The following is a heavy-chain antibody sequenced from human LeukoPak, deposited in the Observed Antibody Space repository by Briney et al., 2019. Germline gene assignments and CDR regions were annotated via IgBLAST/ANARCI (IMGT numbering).Heavy chain of an antibody. D-gene: IGHD3-22*01. CDR3: ARVGAITMIVVVTYDAFDI. J-gene: IGHJ3*02. V-gene: IGHV4-59*01. CDR2: IYYSGST. Sequence: SETLSLTCTVSGGSISSYYWSWIRQPPGKGLEWIGYIYYSGSTNYNPSLKSRVTISVDTSKNQISLKLSSVTAADTAVYYCARVGAITMIVVVTYDAFDIWGQGTMVTVSS. CDR1: GGSISSYY.